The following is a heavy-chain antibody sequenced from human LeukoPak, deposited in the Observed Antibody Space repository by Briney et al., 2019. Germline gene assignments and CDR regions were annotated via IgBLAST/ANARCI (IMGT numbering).Heavy chain of an antibody. CDR2: ISTNGGST. J-gene: IGHJ4*02. Sequence: PGRSLRLSCEASGFTFSSYAMSCVRQAPGNGLEWVSGISTNGGSTSYADSVKGRLTISRENLRNMLYMEMNSLRAEETAVYYCSVMHRYYDGSGYWVQWGQGTLVSVSS. D-gene: IGHD3-22*01. CDR1: GFTFSSYA. V-gene: IGHV3-23*01. CDR3: SVMHRYYDGSGYWVQ.